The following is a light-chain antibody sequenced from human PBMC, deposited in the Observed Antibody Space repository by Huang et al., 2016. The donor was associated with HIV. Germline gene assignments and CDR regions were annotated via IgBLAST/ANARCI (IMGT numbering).Light chain of an antibody. J-gene: IGKJ1*01. CDR3: QQSDSIPRT. V-gene: IGKV1-39*01. Sequence: DIQMTQSPSSLSASVGDSITITCRASQTINTYLNWYQQKPGKAPRLLISAASSSQSGVPSRFSGSGSGTDFTLTISSLQPGDFATYYCQQSDSIPRTFGQGTTVEIK. CDR1: QTINTY. CDR2: AAS.